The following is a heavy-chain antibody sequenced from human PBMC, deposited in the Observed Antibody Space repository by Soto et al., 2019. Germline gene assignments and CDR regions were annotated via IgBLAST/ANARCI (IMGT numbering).Heavy chain of an antibody. Sequence: EVQLVESGGDLVQPGGSLRLSCAASGFTVSSHYMNWVRQAPGKGLEWVSLIQSGGSTFYADSVKGRFTISRDNSKNTLFLQMNSLRVEDTAMYYCSRDDVYCSGGSCYWVPMDVWGRGTTLTVSS. J-gene: IGHJ6*03. CDR2: IQSGGST. CDR3: SRDDVYCSGGSCYWVPMDV. CDR1: GFTVSSHY. V-gene: IGHV3-66*01. D-gene: IGHD2-15*01.